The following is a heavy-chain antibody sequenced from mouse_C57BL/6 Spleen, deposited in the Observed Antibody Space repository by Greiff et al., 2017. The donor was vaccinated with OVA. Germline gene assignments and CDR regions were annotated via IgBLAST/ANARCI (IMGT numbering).Heavy chain of an antibody. V-gene: IGHV1-85*01. Sequence: QVQLQQSGPELVKPGASVKLSCKASGYTFTSYDINWVKQRPGPGLEWIGWIYPRAGSTKYNAKFKGKATMTVDPSSSTADMVLQSLTSEDSAVYYCARRGYSNYGWFAYWGQGTLVTVSA. D-gene: IGHD2-5*01. CDR2: IYPRAGST. CDR1: GYTFTSYD. J-gene: IGHJ3*01. CDR3: ARRGYSNYGWFAY.